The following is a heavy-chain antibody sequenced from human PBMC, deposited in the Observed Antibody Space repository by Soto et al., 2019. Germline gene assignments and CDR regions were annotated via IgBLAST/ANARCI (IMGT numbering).Heavy chain of an antibody. CDR1: GFTFSSYG. CDR3: AMLGYSGGMRHFVF. V-gene: IGHV3-30*03. CDR2: ISYDGGNT. Sequence: QVQLVESGGGVVQPGRSLRLSCAASGFTFSSYGMHWVRQAPGKGLEWVAVISYDGGNTYYADSVKGRFTISRDNSKNTLSLEMNSVRAEDTAVYYCAMLGYSGGMRHFVFWGQGTLVTVSS. J-gene: IGHJ4*02. D-gene: IGHD2-15*01.